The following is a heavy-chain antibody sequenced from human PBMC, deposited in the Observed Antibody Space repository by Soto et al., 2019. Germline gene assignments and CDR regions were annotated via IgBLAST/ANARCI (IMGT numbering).Heavy chain of an antibody. J-gene: IGHJ4*02. Sequence: QLQLQESGPGLVQPSGTLSLTCTVSGGSITSGDNYYWGWVRQPPGKGLEYIGSVHHNGRTYSNPSLKSRVTVSAEPSKNQFSLKLTSVTAADTAVYDCARHGSGSQYPLDSWGQGTLVTVSS. V-gene: IGHV4-39*01. CDR2: VHHNGRT. D-gene: IGHD3-10*01. CDR3: ARHGSGSQYPLDS. CDR1: GGSITSGDNYY.